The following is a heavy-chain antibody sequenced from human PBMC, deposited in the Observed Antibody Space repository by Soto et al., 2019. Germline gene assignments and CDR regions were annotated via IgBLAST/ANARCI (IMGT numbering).Heavy chain of an antibody. CDR1: GGSISSGGYS. CDR3: ARDQLEGNWFDP. Sequence: TSETLSLTCAVSGGSISSGGYSWSWIRKPPGKGLEWIGYIYHSGSTYYNPSLKSRVTISVDRSKNQFSLKLSSVTAADTAVYYCARDQLEGNWFDPWGQGTLVTVSS. CDR2: IYHSGST. V-gene: IGHV4-30-2*01. J-gene: IGHJ5*02. D-gene: IGHD1-1*01.